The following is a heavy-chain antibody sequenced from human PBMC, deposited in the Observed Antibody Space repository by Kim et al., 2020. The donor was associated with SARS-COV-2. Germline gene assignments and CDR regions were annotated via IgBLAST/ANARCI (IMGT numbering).Heavy chain of an antibody. CDR1: GLYV. CDR2: MSFDGFSK. J-gene: IGHJ4*02. CDR3: ATEGGTSGRCGYFYY. Sequence: GGSLRLSCVTSGLYVIHWVRQAPGKGLEWVAAMSFDGFSKYFADSVNGRFTISRADSKNTVWLQLNNLRDEDSAMYYCATEGGTSGRCGYFYYWSQGTLV. D-gene: IGHD5-12*01. V-gene: IGHV3-30*04.